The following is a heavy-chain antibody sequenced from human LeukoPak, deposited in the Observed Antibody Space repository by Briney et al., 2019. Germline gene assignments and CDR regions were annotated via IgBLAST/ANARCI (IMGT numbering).Heavy chain of an antibody. V-gene: IGHV1-3*01. D-gene: IGHD6-19*01. Sequence: ASVKVSCKASGYTFTSYGISWVRQAPGQRLEWMGWINAGDGNTKYSQKFQGRVTITRDTSASTAYMELSSLRSEDTAVYYCARVDQTSGWYPDYWGQGTLVTVSS. CDR2: INAGDGNT. CDR3: ARVDQTSGWYPDY. J-gene: IGHJ4*02. CDR1: GYTFTSYG.